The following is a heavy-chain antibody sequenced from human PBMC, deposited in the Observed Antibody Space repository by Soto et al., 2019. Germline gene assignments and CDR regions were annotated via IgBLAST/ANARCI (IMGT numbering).Heavy chain of an antibody. CDR3: ARGTYYYYYMDV. Sequence: SETLSLTCTVSGGSISSYYWSWIRQPPGKGLEWIGYIYYSGSTNYNPSLKSRVTISVDTSKNQFSLKLGSVTAADTAVYYCARGTYYYYYMDVWGKGTTVTVSS. CDR1: GGSISSYY. J-gene: IGHJ6*03. CDR2: IYYSGST. D-gene: IGHD3-10*01. V-gene: IGHV4-59*01.